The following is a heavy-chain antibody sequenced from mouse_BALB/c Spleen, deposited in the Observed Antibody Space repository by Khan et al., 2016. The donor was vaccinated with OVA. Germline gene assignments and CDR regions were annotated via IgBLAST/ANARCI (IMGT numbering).Heavy chain of an antibody. CDR3: ARDGSRYNYAMDY. Sequence: EVKLEVSGPGLVNPSQSLSLTCTVTGYPITSDYAWNWIRQFPGNKLEWMGYINYSGSTNYNPALKSRISITRDTSKNQFFLQLNSVTTEDTATYYCARDGSRYNYAMDYWGQGTSVTVSS. V-gene: IGHV3-2*02. D-gene: IGHD2-3*01. CDR2: INYSGST. CDR1: GYPITSDYA. J-gene: IGHJ4*01.